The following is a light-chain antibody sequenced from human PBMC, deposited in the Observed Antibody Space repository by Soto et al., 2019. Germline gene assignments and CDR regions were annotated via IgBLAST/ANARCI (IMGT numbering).Light chain of an antibody. Sequence: EIVLTQSPGTLSLSPGERATLSCRASQSVSNSYLAWYQRIPGQSPRLLIYGASRRATGIPDRFSGSGSGSDFTLTISRLEPEDFAVYSCQQYDSSPWTFGQGTKVEIK. V-gene: IGKV3-20*01. CDR3: QQYDSSPWT. J-gene: IGKJ1*01. CDR1: QSVSNSY. CDR2: GAS.